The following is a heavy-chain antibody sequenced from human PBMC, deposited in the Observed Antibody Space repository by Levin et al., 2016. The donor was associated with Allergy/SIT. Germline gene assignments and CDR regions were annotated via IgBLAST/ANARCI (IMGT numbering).Heavy chain of an antibody. Sequence: ASVKVSCKASGYTFMNYDMNWVRQATGQGLEWMGWMNPNSGNTGYTQRFQGRVTMTRNTSISTAYMELSNLRSEDTAVYYCASRSSGAYYFAMDVWGQGTTVTVSS. V-gene: IGHV1-8*01. CDR3: ASRSSGAYYFAMDV. D-gene: IGHD3-9*01. CDR1: GYTFMNYD. CDR2: MNPNSGNT. J-gene: IGHJ6*02.